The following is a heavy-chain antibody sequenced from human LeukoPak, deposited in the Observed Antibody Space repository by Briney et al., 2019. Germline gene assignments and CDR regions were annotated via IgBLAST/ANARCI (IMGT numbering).Heavy chain of an antibody. J-gene: IGHJ4*02. CDR1: GFTFSSYA. CDR3: AKDRAITMVRGVIADFDY. CDR2: ISGSGGST. Sequence: GGSLRLSCAASGFTFSSYAMSWVRQAPGKGLEWVSAISGSGGSTYYADSVKGRFTISRDNSKNTLYLQMNSLRAEDTAVYYCAKDRAITMVRGVIADFDYWGQGTLVTVSS. V-gene: IGHV3-23*01. D-gene: IGHD3-10*01.